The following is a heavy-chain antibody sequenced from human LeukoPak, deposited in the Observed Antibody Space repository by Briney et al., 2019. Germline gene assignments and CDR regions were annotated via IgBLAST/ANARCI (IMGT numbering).Heavy chain of an antibody. V-gene: IGHV3-74*01. CDR1: GFTFSSYW. CDR2: ISGDGSSA. J-gene: IGHJ4*02. Sequence: PGESLRLSCAASGFTFSSYWMHWVRQAPGKGLVWVSRISGDGSSARYADSVKGRFTISRDNAKNTLYLQVNSLRAEDTAVYYCARVDGYYFDYWGQGTLVAVSS. CDR3: ARVDGYYFDY. D-gene: IGHD5-24*01.